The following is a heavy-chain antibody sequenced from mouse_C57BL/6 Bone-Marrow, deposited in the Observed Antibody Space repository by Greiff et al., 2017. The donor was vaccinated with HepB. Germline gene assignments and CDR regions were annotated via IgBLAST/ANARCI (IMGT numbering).Heavy chain of an antibody. Sequence: VQLQQSGPELVKPGASVKIPCKASGYTFTDYNMDWVKQSHGKSLEWIGDINPNNGGTIYNQKFKGKATLTVNKSSSTAYMELRSLTSEDTAVYYCARPGGYAMDYWGQGTSVTVSS. J-gene: IGHJ4*01. CDR2: INPNNGGT. CDR3: ARPGGYAMDY. V-gene: IGHV1-18*01. CDR1: GYTFTDYN.